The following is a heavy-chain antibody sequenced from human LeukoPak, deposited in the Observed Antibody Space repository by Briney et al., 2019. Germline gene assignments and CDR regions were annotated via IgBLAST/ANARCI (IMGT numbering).Heavy chain of an antibody. J-gene: IGHJ4*02. CDR2: ISSSGSTI. Sequence: GGSLRLSCAASGFTFSSYEMNWVRQAPGKGLEWVSYISSSGSTIYYADSMKGRFTISRDNAKNLLYLQMNSLRAEDTAVYYCARGGAIPSFDYWGQGTLVTVSS. CDR1: GFTFSSYE. CDR3: ARGGAIPSFDY. V-gene: IGHV3-48*03. D-gene: IGHD2-21*01.